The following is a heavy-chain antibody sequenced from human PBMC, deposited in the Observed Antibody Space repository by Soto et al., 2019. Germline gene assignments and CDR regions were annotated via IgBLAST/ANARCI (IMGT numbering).Heavy chain of an antibody. CDR3: ARGRGTRYSLIG. Sequence: SETLSLTCTVSGGSISSSSYYWGWIRQPPGKGLEWIGYIYYSGSTNYNPSLKSRVTISVDTSKNQFSLKLSSVTAADTAVYYCARGRGTRYSLIGWGQGTLVTVSS. CDR1: GGSISSSSYY. V-gene: IGHV4-61*05. J-gene: IGHJ4*02. CDR2: IYYSGST. D-gene: IGHD5-18*01.